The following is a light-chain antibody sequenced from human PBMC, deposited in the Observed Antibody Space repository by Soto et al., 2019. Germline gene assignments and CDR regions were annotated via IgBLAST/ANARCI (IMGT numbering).Light chain of an antibody. CDR2: GAS. CDR1: ESISTW. Sequence: DIQMTQSPSSLSASVGDRVTITFRASESISTWLAWYQQKPGKAPKLLIYGASSLESGVPPRFSGDGSETDFTLTISSLQRDDFGTYYCQQYNSYSRTFGQGTKVDIK. J-gene: IGKJ1*01. V-gene: IGKV1-5*03. CDR3: QQYNSYSRT.